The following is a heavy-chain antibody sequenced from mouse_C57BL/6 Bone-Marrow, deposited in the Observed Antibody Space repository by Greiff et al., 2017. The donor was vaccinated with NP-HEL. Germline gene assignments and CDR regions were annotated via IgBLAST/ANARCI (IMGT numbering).Heavy chain of an antibody. D-gene: IGHD1-1*01. V-gene: IGHV1-50*01. J-gene: IGHJ4*01. CDR1: GYTFTSYW. Sequence: QVQLQQPGAELVKPGASVKLSCKASGYTFTSYWMQWVKQRPGQGLEWIGQIYPGDGDTKYNGKFKGKATLTADKSSSTAYMQVSSLTSEDSAVYFCARGDYGSSRFGYAMDYWGQGTSVTVSS. CDR3: ARGDYGSSRFGYAMDY. CDR2: IYPGDGDT.